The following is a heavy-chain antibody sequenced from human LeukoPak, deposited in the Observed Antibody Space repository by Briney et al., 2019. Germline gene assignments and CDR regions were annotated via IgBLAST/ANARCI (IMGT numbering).Heavy chain of an antibody. D-gene: IGHD3-22*01. CDR3: ARDENYYDSSGYNY. V-gene: IGHV3-23*01. CDR2: LSGSGETT. CDR1: GFTFSSYA. Sequence: GGSLRLSCAASGFTFSSYAMTWVRQAPGKGLEWVSTLSGSGETTYYADSVKGRFTISRDNSKNTLYLQMNSLRAEDTAVYYCARDENYYDSSGYNYWGQGTLVTVSS. J-gene: IGHJ4*02.